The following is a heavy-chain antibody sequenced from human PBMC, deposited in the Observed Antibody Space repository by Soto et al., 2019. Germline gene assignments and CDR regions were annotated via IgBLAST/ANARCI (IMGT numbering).Heavy chain of an antibody. Sequence: GASLKISCKGSGDSFTNYWIGWVRQMPGKGLEWMGVIYPRDSDTKYSPSFQGQVTISADKSTSTAYLQWSSLKASDTAMYYCATHPYYFDSSAYYTWGQGTLVTVSS. D-gene: IGHD3-22*01. CDR3: ATHPYYFDSSAYYT. J-gene: IGHJ5*02. CDR2: IYPRDSDT. V-gene: IGHV5-51*01. CDR1: GDSFTNYW.